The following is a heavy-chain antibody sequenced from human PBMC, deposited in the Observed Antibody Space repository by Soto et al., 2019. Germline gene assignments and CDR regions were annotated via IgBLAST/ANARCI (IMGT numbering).Heavy chain of an antibody. CDR3: ARLTRGVYDLDRLWEKFDY. V-gene: IGHV2-5*02. J-gene: IGHJ4*02. CDR2: IYWDDDK. Sequence: QITVKESGLTLVKPTQTLTLTCTFSGFSLSTNGMGVGWIRQSPGKALEWLAIIYWDDDKRYSPSLRSRLTITQDTSKNQVALTMPSMHPVDTATYSCARLTRGVYDLDRLWEKFDYWGQGTLVTVSS. D-gene: IGHD5-12*01. CDR1: GFSLSTNGMG.